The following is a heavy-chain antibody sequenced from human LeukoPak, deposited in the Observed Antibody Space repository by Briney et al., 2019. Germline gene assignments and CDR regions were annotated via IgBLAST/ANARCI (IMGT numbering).Heavy chain of an antibody. V-gene: IGHV1-2*02. CDR3: ARDHGAPAAPDY. J-gene: IGHJ4*02. Sequence: ASVKVSFKASGYTFTGYYMHWVRQAPGQGPEWMGWIHPNSGATNYAQKFQGRVTMTRDTSISTAYMELTSLRSDDTAVYYCARDHGAPAAPDYWGRGTLVTVSS. D-gene: IGHD2-2*01. CDR1: GYTFTGYY. CDR2: IHPNSGAT.